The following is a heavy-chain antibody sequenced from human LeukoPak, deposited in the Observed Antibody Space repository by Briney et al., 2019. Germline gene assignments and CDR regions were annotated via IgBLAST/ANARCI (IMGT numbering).Heavy chain of an antibody. D-gene: IGHD4-17*01. Sequence: GGSLRLSCAASGFTFSSYGMSWVRQAPGKGLEWVSAISGSGGSTYYADSVKGRFTISRDNAKNSLYLQMNSLRAEDTAVYYCARYTTVTTGLDYWGQGTLVTVSS. CDR1: GFTFSSYG. CDR3: ARYTTVTTGLDY. CDR2: ISGSGGST. J-gene: IGHJ4*02. V-gene: IGHV3-23*01.